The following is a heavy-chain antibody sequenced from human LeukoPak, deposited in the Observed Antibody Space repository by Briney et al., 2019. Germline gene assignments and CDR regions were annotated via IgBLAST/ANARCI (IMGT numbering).Heavy chain of an antibody. J-gene: IGHJ4*02. CDR2: IYHSGST. CDR1: GYSISSGYY. D-gene: IGHD5-24*01. Sequence: SETLSLTCTVSGYSISSGYYWGWIRPPPGKGLEWIGSIYHSGSTYYNPSLKSRVTISVDTSKNQFSLKLSSVTAADTAVYYCARERGDGYIQPYYFDYWGQGTLATVSS. V-gene: IGHV4-38-2*02. CDR3: ARERGDGYIQPYYFDY.